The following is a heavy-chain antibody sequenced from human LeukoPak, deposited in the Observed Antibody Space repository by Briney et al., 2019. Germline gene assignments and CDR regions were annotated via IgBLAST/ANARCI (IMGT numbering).Heavy chain of an antibody. CDR2: LDDSGNT. CDR3: ARRLRIGAAEWFDP. CDR1: SGSVGSNYYS. V-gene: IGHV4-39*02. Sequence: SETLSLTCSVSSGSVGSNYYSWAWIRQAPGKGLEWVGGLDDSGNTYYNPSLKSRLTMSVDTSKNHFSLNLKSVAAADTSVYYCARRLRIGAAEWFDPWGQGIMVTVSS. D-gene: IGHD2-15*01. J-gene: IGHJ5*02.